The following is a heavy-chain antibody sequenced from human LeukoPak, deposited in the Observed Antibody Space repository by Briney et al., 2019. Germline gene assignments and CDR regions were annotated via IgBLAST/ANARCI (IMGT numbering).Heavy chain of an antibody. CDR1: GGSFSGYY. CDR2: INHSGST. D-gene: IGHD4-17*01. CDR3: ARGRTSNSTVTTEGGDY. Sequence: KPSETLSLTCAVYGGSFSGYYWSWIRQPPGKGLEWIGEINHSGSTNYNPSLKSRVTISVDTSKNQFSLKLSSVTAADTAVYYCARGRTSNSTVTTEGGDYWGQGTLVTVSS. V-gene: IGHV4-34*01. J-gene: IGHJ4*02.